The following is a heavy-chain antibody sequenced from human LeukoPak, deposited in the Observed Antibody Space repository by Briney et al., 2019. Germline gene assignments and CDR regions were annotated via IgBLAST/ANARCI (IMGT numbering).Heavy chain of an antibody. V-gene: IGHV4-59*01. J-gene: IGHJ4*02. CDR3: ARSGSYGIFDY. CDR2: IYYSGST. CDR1: GGSISSYY. D-gene: IGHD1-26*01. Sequence: SETLSLTCTVSGGSISSYYWSLIRQPPGKGLEWIGYIYYSGSTNYNPSLKSRVTISVDTSKNQFSLKLSSVTAADTAVYYCARSGSYGIFDYWGQGTLVTVSS.